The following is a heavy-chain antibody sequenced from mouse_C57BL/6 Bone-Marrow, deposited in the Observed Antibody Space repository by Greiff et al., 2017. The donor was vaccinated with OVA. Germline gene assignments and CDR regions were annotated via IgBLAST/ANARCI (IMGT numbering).Heavy chain of an antibody. V-gene: IGHV5-6*01. Sequence: EVKLVESGGDLVKPGGSLKLSCAASGFTFSSYGMSWVRQTPDKRLEWVATISSGGSYTYYTDSVKGRFTFSRDNATNTLYLQLSSLKSEDAAMYYCAGHTHLLPRGFDYWGQGTTLTVSS. CDR3: AGHTHLLPRGFDY. CDR1: GFTFSSYG. D-gene: IGHD5-5*01. J-gene: IGHJ2*01. CDR2: ISSGGSYT.